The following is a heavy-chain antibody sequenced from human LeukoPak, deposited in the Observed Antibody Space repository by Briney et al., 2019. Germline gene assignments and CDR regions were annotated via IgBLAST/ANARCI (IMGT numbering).Heavy chain of an antibody. D-gene: IGHD5-24*01. V-gene: IGHV3-21*01. CDR2: ISSSSSYI. Sequence: GGSLRLSCAASGSTFSSYSMNWVRQAPGKGLEWVSSISSSSSYIYYADSVKGRFTISRDNAKNSLYLQMNSLRAEDTAVYYCARDVTIFRSWFDPWGQGTLVTVSS. CDR3: ARDVTIFRSWFDP. CDR1: GSTFSSYS. J-gene: IGHJ5*02.